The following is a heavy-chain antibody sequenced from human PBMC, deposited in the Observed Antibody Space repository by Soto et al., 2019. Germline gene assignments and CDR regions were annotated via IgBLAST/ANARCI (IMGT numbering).Heavy chain of an antibody. D-gene: IGHD1-1*01. J-gene: IGHJ4*02. CDR3: AKEGPITNWYFDY. CDR1: GFTFSSYG. V-gene: IGHV3-30*18. Sequence: QVQLVESGGGVVQPGRSLRLSCAASGFTFSSYGMHWVRQAPGKGLEWVTVIYYDGKMAYYADSMKGRFTISRDNSKNSLYLQMNSLRTEDTAMYYCAKEGPITNWYFDYWGQGTLVTVS. CDR2: IYYDGKMA.